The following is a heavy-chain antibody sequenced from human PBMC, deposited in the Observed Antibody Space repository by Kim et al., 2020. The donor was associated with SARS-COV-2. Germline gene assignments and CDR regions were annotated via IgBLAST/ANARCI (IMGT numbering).Heavy chain of an antibody. J-gene: IGHJ2*01. Sequence: GGSLRLSCAASGFTFDDYAMHWVRQAPGKGLEWVSGISWNSGSIGYADSVKGRFTISRDNAKNSLYLQMNSLRAEDTALYYCAKDSGSKTVDWYFDLWGRGTLVTVSS. CDR3: AKDSGSKTVDWYFDL. D-gene: IGHD6-13*01. CDR2: ISWNSGSI. CDR1: GFTFDDYA. V-gene: IGHV3-9*01.